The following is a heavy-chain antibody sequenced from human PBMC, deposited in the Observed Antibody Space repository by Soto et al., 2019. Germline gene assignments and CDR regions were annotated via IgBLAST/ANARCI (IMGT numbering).Heavy chain of an antibody. D-gene: IGHD6-13*01. CDR2: ISYDGSNK. CDR3: AKENGYSSTWFEFDY. V-gene: IGHV3-30*18. J-gene: IGHJ4*02. CDR1: GFTFSSYG. Sequence: GGSLRLSCAASGFTFSSYGMHWVRQAPGKGLEWVAVISYDGSNKYYADSVKGRFTISRDNSKNTLYLQMNSLRAEDTAVYYCAKENGYSSTWFEFDYWGQGT.